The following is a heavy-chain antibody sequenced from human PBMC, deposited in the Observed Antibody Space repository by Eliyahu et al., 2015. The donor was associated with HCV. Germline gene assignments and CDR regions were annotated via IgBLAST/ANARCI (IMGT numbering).Heavy chain of an antibody. J-gene: IGHJ6*02. Sequence: QITLKESGPTLVKPTQSLTLTCTFSGFSLTTTGVGVGWIRQPPGKALEWLALIFWDDDKRYSPSLKSRLTISKDTSKNQVVLTMTNLDPIDTATYYCAQMYGSGRVYQYHGMDVWGQGTTVTVSS. V-gene: IGHV2-5*02. CDR2: IFWDDDK. D-gene: IGHD3-10*01. CDR1: GFSLTTTGVG. CDR3: AQMYGSGRVYQYHGMDV.